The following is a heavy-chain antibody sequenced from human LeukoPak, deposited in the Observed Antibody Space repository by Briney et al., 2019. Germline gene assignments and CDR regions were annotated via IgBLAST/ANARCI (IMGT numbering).Heavy chain of an antibody. D-gene: IGHD3-3*01. J-gene: IGHJ3*02. CDR1: GFTFSNSV. CDR2: IGGSGDST. CDR3: AGEGTIFGVIYDAFDI. Sequence: GGSLRLSCAASGFTFSNSVMGWVRQAPGKGLEWVSAIGGSGDSTYYTDSVTGRFTISRDNAKNTLYLQMNSLRAEDTAVYYCAGEGTIFGVIYDAFDIWGQGTMVTVSS. V-gene: IGHV3-23*01.